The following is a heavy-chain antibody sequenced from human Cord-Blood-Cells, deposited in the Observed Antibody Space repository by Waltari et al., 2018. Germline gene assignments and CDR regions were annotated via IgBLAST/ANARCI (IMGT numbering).Heavy chain of an antibody. Sequence: QVQLQESGPGLVKPSETLSLTCTVSGGSISSYSWRWIRQPAGTGLEWIGRIYTRGSTNYNPSLKSRVTMSVDTSKNQFSLKLSSVTAADTAVYYCARELAGVVVPAAISYFDYWGQGTLVTVSS. V-gene: IGHV4-4*07. D-gene: IGHD2-2*02. CDR1: GGSISSYS. CDR3: ARELAGVVVPAAISYFDY. CDR2: IYTRGST. J-gene: IGHJ4*02.